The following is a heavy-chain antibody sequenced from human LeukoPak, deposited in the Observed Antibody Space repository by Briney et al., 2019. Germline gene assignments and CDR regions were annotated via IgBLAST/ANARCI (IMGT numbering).Heavy chain of an antibody. J-gene: IGHJ4*02. CDR2: ISSSSTYI. Sequence: GGSLRLSCAASGFTFSGYNMNWVRQAPGKGLEWVSFISSSSTYIYYADSLKGRFTISRDNAKNSLYLQMNSLRAEDTAVYYCARDGVAELMSALDYWGQGILVTVSS. CDR1: GFTFSGYN. V-gene: IGHV3-21*06. CDR3: ARDGVAELMSALDY. D-gene: IGHD1-26*01.